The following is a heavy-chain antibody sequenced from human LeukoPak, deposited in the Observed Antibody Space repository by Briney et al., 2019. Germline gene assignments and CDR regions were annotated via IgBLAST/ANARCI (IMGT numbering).Heavy chain of an antibody. CDR1: GFTVSSNY. V-gene: IGHV3-66*01. CDR3: ATNIGGGTYYFDY. Sequence: GGSLRLSCAASGFTVSSNYMSWVRQAPGKGLEWVSVIYSGGSTYYADSVKGRFTISRDNSKNTLYLQMNSLRAEDTVVYYCATNIGGGTYYFDYWGQGTLVTVSS. D-gene: IGHD2-21*01. CDR2: IYSGGST. J-gene: IGHJ4*02.